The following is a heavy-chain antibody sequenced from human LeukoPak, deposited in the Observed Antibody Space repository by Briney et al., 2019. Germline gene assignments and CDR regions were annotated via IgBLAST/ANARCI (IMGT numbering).Heavy chain of an antibody. D-gene: IGHD3-10*01. CDR3: AKDWGYASGTYYNL. J-gene: IGHJ4*02. CDR1: GFTFSSYA. Sequence: GGSLRLSCGASGFTFSSYAMSWVRQAPGKGLEWVSTINSNGGNTYYADSVKGRFTISRDNSKNTLYLQMNSLRAEDTAIYYCAKDWGYASGTYYNLWGQGTLVTVSS. CDR2: INSNGGNT. V-gene: IGHV3-23*01.